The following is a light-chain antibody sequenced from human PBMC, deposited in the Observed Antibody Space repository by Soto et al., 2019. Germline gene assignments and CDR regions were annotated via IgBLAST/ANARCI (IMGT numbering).Light chain of an antibody. CDR3: QHRSNWSYT. CDR2: DAS. CDR1: QSVSSY. J-gene: IGKJ2*01. V-gene: IGKV3-11*01. Sequence: EIVLTQSPATLSLSPGERATLSCRASQSVSSYLAWYQQKPGKAPRLLIYDASNRATGIPARFSGSGSGTDFPLTISSLEPDDFAVYYCQHRSNWSYTFGQGTKVEIK.